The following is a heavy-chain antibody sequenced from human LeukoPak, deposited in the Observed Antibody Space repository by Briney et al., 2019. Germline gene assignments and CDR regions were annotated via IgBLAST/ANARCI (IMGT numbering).Heavy chain of an antibody. J-gene: IGHJ6*03. CDR1: GGSISSYY. CDR3: ARIIAVAGSGGNYYYYYYMDV. CDR2: IYYSGST. Sequence: SETLSLTCTVSGGSISSYYWSWIRQPPGKGLEWIGYIYYSGSTNYNPSLKSRVTISVDTSKNQFSLKLSSVTAAVTAVYYCARIIAVAGSGGNYYYYYYMDVWGKGTTVTISS. D-gene: IGHD6-19*01. V-gene: IGHV4-59*01.